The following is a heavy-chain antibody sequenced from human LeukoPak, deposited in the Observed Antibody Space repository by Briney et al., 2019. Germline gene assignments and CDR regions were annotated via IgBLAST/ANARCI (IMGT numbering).Heavy chain of an antibody. J-gene: IGHJ4*02. D-gene: IGHD3-22*01. CDR3: ARRGVVIRVILVGFHKEAFYFDS. CDR2: ISDSGGST. Sequence: GGSLRLSCAVSGITLSNYGMSWVRQAPGKGLEWVAGISDSGGSTNYADSVKGRFTISRDNPKNTLHLQMNSLRAEDTAVYFCARRGVVIRVILVGFHKEAFYFDSWGQGALVTVSS. CDR1: GITLSNYG. V-gene: IGHV3-23*01.